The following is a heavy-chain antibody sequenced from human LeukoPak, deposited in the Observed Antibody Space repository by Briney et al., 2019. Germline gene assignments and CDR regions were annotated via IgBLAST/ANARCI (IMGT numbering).Heavy chain of an antibody. CDR2: IGGNQGNT. CDR3: ARSDLATISAGPFEY. Sequence: AASLKISSKGSVYTFTTSSISWVCQARRQRRVWMGWIGGNQGNTMYAQNFQGRVTMTIDASTSTGYLDLRSLRADDTAIYFCARSDLATISAGPFEYWGQGTLVAVSS. V-gene: IGHV1-18*01. CDR1: VYTFTTSS. J-gene: IGHJ4*02. D-gene: IGHD5-12*01.